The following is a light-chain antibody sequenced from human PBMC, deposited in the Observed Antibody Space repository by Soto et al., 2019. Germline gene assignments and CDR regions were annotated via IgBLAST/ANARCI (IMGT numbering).Light chain of an antibody. CDR3: SSFTNSILV. CDR2: EVT. Sequence: QSVLTQPASVSGSPGQSITISCTGTTSDVGSHNFVSWYQQLPGKAPKLLIYEVTNRPSGTSNRFSGSKSGNTASLTISGLQAEDEADYYCSSFTNSILVFGGGTQLTVL. J-gene: IGLJ3*02. V-gene: IGLV2-14*01. CDR1: TSDVGSHNF.